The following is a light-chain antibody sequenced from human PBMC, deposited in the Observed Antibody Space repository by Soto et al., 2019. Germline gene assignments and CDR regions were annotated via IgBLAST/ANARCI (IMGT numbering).Light chain of an antibody. CDR2: RAS. J-gene: IGKJ5*01. CDR1: QRISRW. V-gene: IGKV1-5*03. Sequence: DIQMTQSPSTLSAFVGDRVNITCRASQRISRWLAWYQQKPGKAPKVLIYRASSLQSGVRSRFSGSGSGTEFTLTISSLQPDDFATYYCQQYYSYYTFGQGTRLEIK. CDR3: QQYYSYYT.